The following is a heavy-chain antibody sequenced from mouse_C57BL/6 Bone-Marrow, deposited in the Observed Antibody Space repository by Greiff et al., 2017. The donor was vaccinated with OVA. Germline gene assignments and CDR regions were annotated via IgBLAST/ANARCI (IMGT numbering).Heavy chain of an antibody. Sequence: QVHVKQSGPGLVAPSQSLSITCTVSGFSLTSYGVDWVRQSPGKGLEWLGVIWGVGSTNYNSALKSRLSISKDNSKSQVFLKMNSLQTDDTAMYYCASLRFTTVVATPFAYWGQGTLVTVSA. V-gene: IGHV2-6*01. CDR2: IWGVGST. J-gene: IGHJ3*01. CDR1: GFSLTSYG. CDR3: ASLRFTTVVATPFAY. D-gene: IGHD1-1*01.